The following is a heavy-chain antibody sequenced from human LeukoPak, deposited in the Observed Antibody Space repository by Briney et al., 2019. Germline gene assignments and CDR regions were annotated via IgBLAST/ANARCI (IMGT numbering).Heavy chain of an antibody. CDR3: ARQVAGMSVLVDGFDI. CDR2: IYPGDSDT. V-gene: IGHV5-51*01. Sequence: GESLKISCKGSGYSFTSYWIGWVRQMPGKGLEWMGIIYPGDSDTRYSPSFQGQVTISADKSISTAYLPWSSLKASDPPLYYCARQVAGMSVLVDGFDIWCQGPRVPVSS. CDR1: GYSFTSYW. D-gene: IGHD6-19*01. J-gene: IGHJ3*02.